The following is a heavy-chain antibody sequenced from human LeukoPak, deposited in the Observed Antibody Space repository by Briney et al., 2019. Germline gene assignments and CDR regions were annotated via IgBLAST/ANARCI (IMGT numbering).Heavy chain of an antibody. CDR3: ARGHSSGYYIMGVAFDI. D-gene: IGHD3-22*01. CDR2: ISYDGSNK. J-gene: IGHJ3*02. CDR1: GFTFSSYA. V-gene: IGHV3-30*04. Sequence: GRSLRLSCAASGFTFSSYAMHWVRQAPGKGLEWVAVISYDGSNKYYADSVKGRFTISRDNSKNTLYLQMNSLRAEDTAVYYCARGHSSGYYIMGVAFDIWGQGTMVTVSS.